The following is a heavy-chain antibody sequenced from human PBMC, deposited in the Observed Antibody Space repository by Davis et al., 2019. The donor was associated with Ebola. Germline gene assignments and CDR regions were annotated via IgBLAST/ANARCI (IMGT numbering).Heavy chain of an antibody. V-gene: IGHV1-69*08. CDR1: RGTFSNYT. CDR3: TRGKWFDP. J-gene: IGHJ5*02. Sequence: SVKVSCKASRGTFSNYTFHWVRQAPGQGLEWMGRVIPILGTADYAQRFQGRVTITADTSTHTAYMELSRLRSDDTAMYYCTRGKWFDPWGQGTLVAVSS. CDR2: VIPILGTA.